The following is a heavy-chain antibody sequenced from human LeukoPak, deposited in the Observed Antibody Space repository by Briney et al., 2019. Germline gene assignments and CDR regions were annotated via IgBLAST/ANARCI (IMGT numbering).Heavy chain of an antibody. CDR2: IYYSGST. D-gene: IGHD1-26*01. CDR1: GGSISSYY. V-gene: IGHV4-59*01. Sequence: SETLSLTCTVSGGSISSYYWSWIRQPPGKGLEWIGYIYYSGSTNYNPSLKSRVTISVDTSKNQFSLKLSPVTAADTAVYYCAGDLMGATGAFDIWGQGTMVTVSS. J-gene: IGHJ3*02. CDR3: AGDLMGATGAFDI.